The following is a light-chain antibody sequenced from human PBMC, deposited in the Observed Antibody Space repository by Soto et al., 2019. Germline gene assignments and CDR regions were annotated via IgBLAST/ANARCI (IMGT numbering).Light chain of an antibody. CDR2: AAS. CDR3: LQKNRYPWT. CDR1: QDISDF. Sequence: DIQMPQSPSAMSASVGDRVTITCRASQDISDFLAWFQQKPGEVPKRLIYAASSLESGVPSRFSGSGSGTEFTLTISSLQPEDFATYYCLQKNRYPWTFGQGTKVEIK. V-gene: IGKV1-17*03. J-gene: IGKJ1*01.